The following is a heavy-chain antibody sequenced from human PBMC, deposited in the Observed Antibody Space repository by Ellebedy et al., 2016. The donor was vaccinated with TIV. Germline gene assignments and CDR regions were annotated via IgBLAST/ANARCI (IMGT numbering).Heavy chain of an antibody. CDR3: ARSRQGYNTGADL. CDR1: GYNFANYW. J-gene: IGHJ5*02. V-gene: IGHV5-51*01. D-gene: IGHD5-24*01. CDR2: IYPGDSKT. Sequence: GESLKISCQTSGYNFANYWICWVRQLPGKGLEWMGIIYPGDSKTNYSQSFQGQVTLSADKSIGTAYLQWSSLTDSDTAIYFCARSRQGYNTGADLWGQGTLVTVSS.